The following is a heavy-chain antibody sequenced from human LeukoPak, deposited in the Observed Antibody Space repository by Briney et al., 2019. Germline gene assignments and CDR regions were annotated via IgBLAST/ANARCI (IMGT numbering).Heavy chain of an antibody. D-gene: IGHD2-15*01. CDR3: ARAPSGCGGICPFDW. CDR1: GGSINGFF. V-gene: IGHV4-4*07. J-gene: IGHJ4*02. CDR2: IHRSGMT. Sequence: SETLSLICTVSGGSINGFFWGWVRHAAREGLEWIGRIHRSGMTNYNPSPKSRVTLSLATSKNQFSLKLTSVTAADTAVYYCARAPSGCGGICPFDWWGQGNLVTVSS.